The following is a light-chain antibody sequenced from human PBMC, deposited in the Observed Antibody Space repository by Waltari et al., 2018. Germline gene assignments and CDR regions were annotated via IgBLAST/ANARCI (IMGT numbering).Light chain of an antibody. J-gene: IGKJ3*01. CDR2: WAS. CDR3: QQYYSTPDT. CDR1: QSVLYSSNNKNY. Sequence: DIVMTQSPDSLAVSLGERATINCKSSQSVLYSSNNKNYLAWYQQKPGQPPKLLIYWASTRESGVPDRFSGSGSGTDFTLTSSSLQAEDVAVYYCQQYYSTPDTFGPGTKVDIK. V-gene: IGKV4-1*01.